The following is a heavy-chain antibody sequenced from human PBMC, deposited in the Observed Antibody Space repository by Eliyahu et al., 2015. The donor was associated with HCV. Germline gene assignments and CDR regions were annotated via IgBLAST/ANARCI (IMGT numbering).Heavy chain of an antibody. V-gene: IGHV1-69*04. CDR1: GGTFSSYA. D-gene: IGHD1-26*01. CDR3: AGSGSRTDAFDI. CDR2: IIPILGIA. Sequence: QVQLVQSGAEVKKPGSSVKVSCKASGGTFSSYAISWVRQAPGQGLEWMGRIIPILGIANYAQKFQGRVTITADKSTSTAYMELSSLRSEDTAVYYCAGSGSRTDAFDIWGQGTMVTVSS. J-gene: IGHJ3*02.